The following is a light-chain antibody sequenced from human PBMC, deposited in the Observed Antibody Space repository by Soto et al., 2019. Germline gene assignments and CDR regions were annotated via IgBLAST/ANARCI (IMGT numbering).Light chain of an antibody. CDR2: EVS. V-gene: IGLV2-14*01. J-gene: IGLJ1*01. CDR1: SSDVGAYNY. CDR3: NSYTSSNTFVV. Sequence: QSVLTQPASVSGSPGQSITISCTGTSSDVGAYNYVSWYQQHPGKAPKLMIYEVSNRPSGVSNRFSGSKSGNTASLTISGLQAEDEADYYCNSYTSSNTFVVFGTGTKLTVL.